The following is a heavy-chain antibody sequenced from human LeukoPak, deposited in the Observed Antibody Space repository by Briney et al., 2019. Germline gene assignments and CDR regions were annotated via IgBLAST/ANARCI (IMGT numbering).Heavy chain of an antibody. D-gene: IGHD5-18*01. CDR3: ASTNVDTAMAFDY. CDR2: IYASGKT. V-gene: IGHV4-4*07. Sequence: SETLSLTCTVSGGSISTYFWSWIRQPAGKGLEWIGRIYASGKTNYNPSLKSRVTMSVDTPKNQFSLKMSSVTAADTAVYYCASTNVDTAMAFDYWGQGTLVTVSS. J-gene: IGHJ4*02. CDR1: GGSISTYF.